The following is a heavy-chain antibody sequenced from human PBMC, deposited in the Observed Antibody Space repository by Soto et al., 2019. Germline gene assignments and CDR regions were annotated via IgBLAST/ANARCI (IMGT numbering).Heavy chain of an antibody. CDR2: IIPILGIA. CDR1: GGTFSSYT. CDR3: ARDRSAAAGAAEYFQH. D-gene: IGHD6-13*01. V-gene: IGHV1-69*08. Sequence: QVQLVQSGAEVKKPGSSEKVSCKASGGTFSSYTISWVRQAPGQGLEWMGRIIPILGIANYAQKFQGRVTITADKSTSTAYMELSSLRSEDTAVYYCARDRSAAAGAAEYFQHWGQGTLVTVSS. J-gene: IGHJ1*01.